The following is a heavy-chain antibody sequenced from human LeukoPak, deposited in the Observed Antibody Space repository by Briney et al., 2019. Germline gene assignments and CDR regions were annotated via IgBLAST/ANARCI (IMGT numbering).Heavy chain of an antibody. CDR2: IKQDGSEK. V-gene: IGHV3-7*01. CDR3: ARLGTIFGVVIDIRVFDY. D-gene: IGHD3-3*01. J-gene: IGHJ4*02. CDR1: GFTFSSYW. Sequence: VGSLRLSCAASGFTFSSYWMSWVRQAPGKGLEWVANIKQDGSEKYYVDSVKGRFTISRDNAKNSLYLQMNSLRAEDTAVYYCARLGTIFGVVIDIRVFDYWGQGTLVTVSS.